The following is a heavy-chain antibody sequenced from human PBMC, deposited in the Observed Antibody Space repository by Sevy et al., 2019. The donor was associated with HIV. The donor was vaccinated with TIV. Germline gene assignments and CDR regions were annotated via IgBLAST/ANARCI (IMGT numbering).Heavy chain of an antibody. V-gene: IGHV3-48*02. Sequence: GGSLRLSCAASGFTFSDYSLNWVRQAPGKGLEWVSYISRSGTTRHYADSVRGRFTISRDEAKNSLYLQMGSLRDEDTAVYYCARDDTASYLPVSWGQGTLVTVSS. CDR2: ISRSGTTR. J-gene: IGHJ4*02. CDR1: GFTFSDYS. CDR3: ARDDTASYLPVS. D-gene: IGHD3-10*01.